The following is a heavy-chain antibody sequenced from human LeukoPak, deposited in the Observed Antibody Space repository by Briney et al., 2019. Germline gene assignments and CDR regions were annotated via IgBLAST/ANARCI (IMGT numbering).Heavy chain of an antibody. J-gene: IGHJ4*02. Sequence: GGSLRLSCAASGFTFDNAWMNWVRQAPGKGLEWVANIKQDGSEKYYVDSVKGRFTISRDNAKNSLYLQMNSLRAEDTAVYYCARGSANYYDSSFDYWGQGTLVTVSS. CDR3: ARGSANYYDSSFDY. CDR2: IKQDGSEK. D-gene: IGHD3-22*01. V-gene: IGHV3-7*01. CDR1: GFTFDNAW.